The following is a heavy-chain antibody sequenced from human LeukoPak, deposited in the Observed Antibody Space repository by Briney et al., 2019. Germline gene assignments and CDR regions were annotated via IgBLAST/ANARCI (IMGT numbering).Heavy chain of an antibody. CDR1: GFTFSDYS. V-gene: IGHV3-11*01. Sequence: GGSLRLSCAASGFTFSDYSMSWIRQAPGKGLEWVSYISTTRSTISYADSVKGRFTISRDNAKNSLYLQMNSLRAEDTAVYYCARKSLSVVLDGICFDYWGQGTLVTVSS. CDR2: ISTTRSTI. D-gene: IGHD2-15*01. J-gene: IGHJ4*02. CDR3: ARKSLSVVLDGICFDY.